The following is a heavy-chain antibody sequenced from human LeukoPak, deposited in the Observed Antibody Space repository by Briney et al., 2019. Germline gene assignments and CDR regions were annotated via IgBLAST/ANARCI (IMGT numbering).Heavy chain of an antibody. J-gene: IGHJ4*02. CDR1: GFTFSGYW. V-gene: IGHV3-7*02. CDR3: ARTTDLDF. Sequence: GRSLRLSCAASGFTFSGYWMTWVRQPPGKGLEWVANMRGDGSAIYYVDSVKGRFTISRDNAKNSLYLQMNSLRAEDTAIYYCARTTDLDFWGQGTLVTVSS. CDR2: MRGDGSAI. D-gene: IGHD4-17*01.